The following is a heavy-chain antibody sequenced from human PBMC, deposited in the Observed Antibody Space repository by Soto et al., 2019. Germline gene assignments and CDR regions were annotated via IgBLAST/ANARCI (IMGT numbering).Heavy chain of an antibody. Sequence: QLQLQESGPGLVKPSEILSLTCTVSGGSITSSSDYCAWIRQPPGKGLEWIGSVSYSGHTNYNPSLKCRDNISKDPSRKQYPLKLSSVTSADTAIFYCARHGNWDYVPRARFLDYCGQGMLVTVS. CDR3: ARHGNWDYVPRARFLDY. V-gene: IGHV4-39*01. CDR2: VSYSGHT. J-gene: IGHJ4*02. D-gene: IGHD3-16*01. CDR1: GGSITSSSDY.